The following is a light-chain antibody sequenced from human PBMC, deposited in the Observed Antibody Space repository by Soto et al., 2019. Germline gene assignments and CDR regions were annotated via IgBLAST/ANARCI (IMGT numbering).Light chain of an antibody. CDR3: QQYLITPWT. Sequence: EIVLTQSPGTLSLSPGEGASLSYSASQSVSGDYLAWYQSKPGQAPRLLIHGASNRATGIPDRFSGSGSGTDFTLTIGRLEPEDFAVYYCQQYLITPWTFGQGTKVAIK. CDR2: GAS. CDR1: QSVSGDY. V-gene: IGKV3-20*01. J-gene: IGKJ1*01.